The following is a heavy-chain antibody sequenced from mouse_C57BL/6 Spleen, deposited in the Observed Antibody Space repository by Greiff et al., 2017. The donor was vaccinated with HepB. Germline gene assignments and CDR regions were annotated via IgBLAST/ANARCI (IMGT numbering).Heavy chain of an antibody. CDR1: GYTFTDYY. V-gene: IGHV1-76*01. J-gene: IGHJ2*01. Sequence: QVQLQQSGAELVRPGASVKLSCKASGYTFTDYYINWVKQRPGQGLEWIARIYPGSGNNYYNEKFKGKATLTAEKSSSTAYMQLSSLTSEDSAVYFCARGDDYDGGDYWGQGTTLTVSS. D-gene: IGHD2-4*01. CDR3: ARGDDYDGGDY. CDR2: IYPGSGNN.